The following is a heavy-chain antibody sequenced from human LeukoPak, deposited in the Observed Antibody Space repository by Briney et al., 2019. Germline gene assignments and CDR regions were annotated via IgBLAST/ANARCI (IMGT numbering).Heavy chain of an antibody. J-gene: IGHJ4*02. Sequence: SETLSLTCTVSGGSISNSSHYWGWIRQPPGKGLEWIGSIYYSGSTYYNPSLKSRVTISVDTSKNQFSLKLSSVTAADTAVYYCARGAPRGAYYYDSSGYCFDYWGQGTLVTVSS. CDR2: IYYSGST. V-gene: IGHV4-39*01. D-gene: IGHD3-22*01. CDR3: ARGAPRGAYYYDSSGYCFDY. CDR1: GGSISNSSHY.